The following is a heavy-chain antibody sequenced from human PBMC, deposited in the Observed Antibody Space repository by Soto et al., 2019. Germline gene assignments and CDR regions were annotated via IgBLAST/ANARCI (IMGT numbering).Heavy chain of an antibody. V-gene: IGHV3-23*01. Sequence: GGSLRLSCAASGFTFSSYAMHWVRQAPGKGLEWVSAISGSGGSTYYADSVKGRFTISRDNSKNTLYLQMNSLRAEDTAVYYCAKELGYCSGGSCYVAAFDIWGQGTMVTVSS. CDR2: ISGSGGST. D-gene: IGHD2-15*01. CDR1: GFTFSSYA. J-gene: IGHJ3*02. CDR3: AKELGYCSGGSCYVAAFDI.